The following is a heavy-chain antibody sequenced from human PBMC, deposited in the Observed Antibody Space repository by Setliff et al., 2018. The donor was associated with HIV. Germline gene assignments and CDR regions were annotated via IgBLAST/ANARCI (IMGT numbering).Heavy chain of an antibody. D-gene: IGHD1-1*01. CDR1: GGSFRFYA. CDR3: ARAKATRQARPTNCFDP. CDR2: IIPMFVTA. J-gene: IGHJ5*02. V-gene: IGHV1-69*13. Sequence: AASVKVSCKASGGSFRFYAFSWVRQAPGQGLEWMGGIIPMFVTANYAQKFQDRVTITADESTSTAYMELSSLRFEDTAVYYCARAKATRQARPTNCFDPWGQGTLVTVSS.